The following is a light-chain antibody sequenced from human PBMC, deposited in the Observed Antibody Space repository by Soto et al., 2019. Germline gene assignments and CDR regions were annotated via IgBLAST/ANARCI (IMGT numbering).Light chain of an antibody. CDR3: QLYRGHSPWT. Sequence: DIPRTQSPSTLSASIGDRVTITCRASQSVDIWLAWFQQKPGKAPKVMIYKVSTLASGVPSRLSGSGSGTEFTLTISSMQPDDFATYYWQLYRGHSPWTFGQGTKVEIK. CDR2: KVS. V-gene: IGKV1-5*03. J-gene: IGKJ1*01. CDR1: QSVDIW.